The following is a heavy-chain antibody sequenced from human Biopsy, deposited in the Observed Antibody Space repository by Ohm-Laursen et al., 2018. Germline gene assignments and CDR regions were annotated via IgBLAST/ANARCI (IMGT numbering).Heavy chain of an antibody. V-gene: IGHV3-30*18. CDR2: ISEDGTNK. Sequence: SLRLSCAASGVTFSRYGMHWVRQAPGKGLEWVASISEDGTNKYYEDSVKGRFTVSRDNSKNTLYLQMNSLRAEDTAVFYCAKDRGVARTYYYYPYGMDVWGQGTTVTVSS. J-gene: IGHJ6*02. CDR1: GVTFSRYG. CDR3: AKDRGVARTYYYYPYGMDV. D-gene: IGHD3-10*01.